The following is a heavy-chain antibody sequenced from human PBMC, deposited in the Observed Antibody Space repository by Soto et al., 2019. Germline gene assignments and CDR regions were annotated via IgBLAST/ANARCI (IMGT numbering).Heavy chain of an antibody. V-gene: IGHV3-7*01. J-gene: IGHJ4*02. Sequence: EVQLVESGRGLVQPGGALRLSCAASGFTFSSYWMSWVRQAPWKGLEWVDNIKQDGSEKYYVDSVKGRFTISRDNANNSLYLQMNSLRAEDTAVYYCARGERSISWYWLMDYWVQGTLVTVSS. D-gene: IGHD6-13*01. CDR3: ARGERSISWYWLMDY. CDR2: IKQDGSEK. CDR1: GFTFSSYW.